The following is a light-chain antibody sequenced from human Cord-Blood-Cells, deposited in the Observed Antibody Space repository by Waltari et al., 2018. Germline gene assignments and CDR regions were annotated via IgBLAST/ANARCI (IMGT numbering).Light chain of an antibody. J-gene: IGLJ3*02. Sequence: QSALTQPPSASGSPGQSVTISCTGTSSDVGGYNYVSWYQQHPGKAPKLMIYEVSKRTRGVPARFSGSKSGNTASLTVSGLQAEDEADYYGSSYAGSNRVFGGGTKLTVL. CDR3: SSYAGSNRV. V-gene: IGLV2-8*01. CDR2: EVS. CDR1: SSDVGGYNY.